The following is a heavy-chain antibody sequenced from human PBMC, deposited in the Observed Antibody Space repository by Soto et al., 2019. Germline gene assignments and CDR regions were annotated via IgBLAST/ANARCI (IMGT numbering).Heavy chain of an antibody. CDR3: ARDVYYYHRGTGFDI. J-gene: IGHJ3*02. Sequence: SETLSLTCNVCGGSISSYFCSWIRQPAWKGLQWIGRIETSGITNYNPSLNSRATMSVDTSKNQFSLKLSSVTAADTAVYYCARDVYYYHRGTGFDILGQLT. V-gene: IGHV4-4*07. CDR2: IETSGIT. D-gene: IGHD3-10*01. CDR1: GGSISSYF.